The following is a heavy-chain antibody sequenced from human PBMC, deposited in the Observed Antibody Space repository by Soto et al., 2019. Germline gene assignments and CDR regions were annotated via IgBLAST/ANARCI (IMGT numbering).Heavy chain of an antibody. V-gene: IGHV1-2*02. CDR1: GYSFTGYY. Sequence: QVQLVQSGAEVKKSEASVKISCKASGYSFTGYYIHWVRQAPGQGFEWMGEISPNSGGTKYAQKFQGRVTMTRDTSITTVYMDLSNLSPDDTAVYYCGKGRSGDVGVFYWGQGTLVTVYS. CDR3: GKGRSGDVGVFY. D-gene: IGHD1-26*01. J-gene: IGHJ4*02. CDR2: ISPNSGGT.